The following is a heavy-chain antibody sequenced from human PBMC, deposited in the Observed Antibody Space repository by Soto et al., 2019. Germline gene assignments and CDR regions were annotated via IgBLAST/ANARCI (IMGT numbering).Heavy chain of an antibody. Sequence: GASVKVSCKASGGTFSSYAISWVRQAPGQGLEWMGGIIPIFGTANYAQKFQGRVTITADESTSTAYMELSSLRSEDTAVYYCARGGIIAARRGRYDYWGQGTLVTVSS. J-gene: IGHJ4*02. CDR1: GGTFSSYA. CDR2: IIPIFGTA. CDR3: ARGGIIAARRGRYDY. V-gene: IGHV1-69*13. D-gene: IGHD6-6*01.